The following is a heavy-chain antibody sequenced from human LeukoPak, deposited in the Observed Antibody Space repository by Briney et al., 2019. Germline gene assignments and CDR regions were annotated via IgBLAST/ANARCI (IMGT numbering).Heavy chain of an antibody. D-gene: IGHD1-26*01. CDR3: AKGDYSGSYYRHDAFDI. CDR2: ISWNSGSI. Sequence: GGSLRLSCAASGFTFDDYAMHWVRQAPGKGLEWVLGISWNSGSIGYADSVKGRFTISRDNAKSSLYLQMNSLRAEDMALYYCAKGDYSGSYYRHDAFDIWGQGTMVTVSS. J-gene: IGHJ3*02. CDR1: GFTFDDYA. V-gene: IGHV3-9*03.